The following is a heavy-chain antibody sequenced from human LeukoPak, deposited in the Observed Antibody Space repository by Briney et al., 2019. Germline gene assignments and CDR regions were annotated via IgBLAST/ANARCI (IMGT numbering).Heavy chain of an antibody. CDR1: GGSFSGYY. D-gene: IGHD3-3*01. V-gene: IGHV4-34*01. Sequence: SETLSLTCAVYGGSFSGYYWSWIRQPPGKGLEWIGEINHSGSTNYNPSLKSRVTISVDTSKNQFSLKLSSVTAADTAVYYCARASFWSGYYFDYWGQGTLVTVSS. CDR3: ARASFWSGYYFDY. CDR2: INHSGST. J-gene: IGHJ4*02.